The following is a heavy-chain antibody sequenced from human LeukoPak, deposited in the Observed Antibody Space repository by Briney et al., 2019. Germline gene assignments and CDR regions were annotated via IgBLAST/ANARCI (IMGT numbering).Heavy chain of an antibody. Sequence: PGGSLRLSCAASGFTFSSYAMHWVRQAPGKGLEWVAVISYDGSNKYYADSVKGRFTISRDNAKNSLYLQMNSLRAEDMALYYCAKDIGILVTGGVFDYWGQGTLVTVSS. CDR1: GFTFSSYA. CDR3: AKDIGILVTGGVFDY. D-gene: IGHD1-14*01. V-gene: IGHV3-30-3*01. CDR2: ISYDGSNK. J-gene: IGHJ4*02.